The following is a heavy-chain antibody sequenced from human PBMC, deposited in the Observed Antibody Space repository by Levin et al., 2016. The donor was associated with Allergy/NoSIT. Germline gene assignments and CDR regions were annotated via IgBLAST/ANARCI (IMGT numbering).Heavy chain of an antibody. J-gene: IGHJ6*02. D-gene: IGHD1-26*01. Sequence: GESLKISCVASEFTFSSYGIHWVRQAPGKGLEWVAVISYDGTNKYYADSVKGRFTISRDNSKNTLYLQMNSLRAEDTAVYYCARTTTAGLQYYYGMDVWGQGTTVTVSS. CDR2: ISYDGTNK. CDR1: EFTFSSYG. V-gene: IGHV3-30*03. CDR3: ARTTTAGLQYYYGMDV.